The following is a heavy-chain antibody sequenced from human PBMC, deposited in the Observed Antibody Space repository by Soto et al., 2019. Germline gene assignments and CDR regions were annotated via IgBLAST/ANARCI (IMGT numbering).Heavy chain of an antibody. D-gene: IGHD3-22*01. CDR3: ASSGINMIVVAGAFDI. CDR1: GFTFSSYA. J-gene: IGHJ3*02. CDR2: ISYDGSNK. Sequence: GGSLRLSCAASGFTFSSYAMHWVRQAPGKGLEWVAVISYDGSNKYYADSVKGRFTISRGNSKNTLYLQMNSLRAEDTAVYYCASSGINMIVVAGAFDIWGQGTMVTVSS. V-gene: IGHV3-30-3*01.